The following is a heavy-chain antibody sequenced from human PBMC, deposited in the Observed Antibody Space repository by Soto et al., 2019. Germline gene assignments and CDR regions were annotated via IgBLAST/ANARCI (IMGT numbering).Heavy chain of an antibody. V-gene: IGHV4-39*01. CDR1: GGSISSSSYY. Sequence: SETLSLTCTVSGGSISSSSYYWGWIRQPPGKGLEWIGSIYYSGSTYYNPSLKSRVTISVDTSKNQFSLKLSSVTAADTAVYYCARLWFGELFYYYYYYGMDVWGQGTTVTV. D-gene: IGHD3-10*01. CDR3: ARLWFGELFYYYYYYGMDV. J-gene: IGHJ6*02. CDR2: IYYSGST.